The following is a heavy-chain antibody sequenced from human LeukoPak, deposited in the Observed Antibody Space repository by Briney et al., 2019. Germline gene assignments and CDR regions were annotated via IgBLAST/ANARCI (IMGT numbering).Heavy chain of an antibody. J-gene: IGHJ5*02. CDR1: GSSISCYY. V-gene: IGHV4-59*08. Sequence: SEIMAFTCTGSGSSISCYYWSLIRQPPGKGLEWIGYNYYSRSTNYNPSLQSRVTISVDTSINQFSLQLSSVTAADTAVHYCARQGESCIDPWGQGDLVTVSS. D-gene: IGHD2-15*01. CDR3: ARQGESCIDP. CDR2: NYYSRST.